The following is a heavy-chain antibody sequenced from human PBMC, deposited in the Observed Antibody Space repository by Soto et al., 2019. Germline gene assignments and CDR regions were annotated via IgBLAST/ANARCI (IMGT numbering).Heavy chain of an antibody. J-gene: IGHJ4*02. Sequence: ASVKVSCKASGYTFINYYIHWVRHAPGQGLEWMAIINPMGGSTNYAQEFQGRVTLTSDTSTSTVYMELSSLTFEDTALFYCASGNWGYLCYHDFWGQATLVTLS. V-gene: IGHV1-46*01. CDR1: GYTFINYY. CDR3: ASGNWGYLCYHDF. CDR2: INPMGGST. D-gene: IGHD2-2*01.